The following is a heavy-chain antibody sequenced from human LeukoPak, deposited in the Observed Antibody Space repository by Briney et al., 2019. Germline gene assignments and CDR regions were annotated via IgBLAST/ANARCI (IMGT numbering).Heavy chain of an antibody. V-gene: IGHV3-23*01. Sequence: GGSLRLSCAASGFTFSSYAMSWVRQAPGKGLEWVSAISGSGGSTYYADSVKGRLTISRDNSKNTLYLQMNSLRAEDTAVYYCAKDRGNYYDSSEDYWGQGTLVTVSS. D-gene: IGHD3-22*01. CDR3: AKDRGNYYDSSEDY. J-gene: IGHJ4*02. CDR1: GFTFSSYA. CDR2: ISGSGGST.